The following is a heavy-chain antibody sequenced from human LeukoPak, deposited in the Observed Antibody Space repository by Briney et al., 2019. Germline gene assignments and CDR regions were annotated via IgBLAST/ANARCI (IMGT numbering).Heavy chain of an antibody. CDR1: GGTFSSYA. Sequence: GASVKVSCKASGGTFSSYAISWVRQAPGQGREWVGGIIPIFGSANYAQKFQGRVTITADEFTSTASVELSSLNSEDTAVYYCARAREDIVVVVAATPKAFDIWGQGTMVTVSS. CDR2: IIPIFGSA. V-gene: IGHV1-69*13. J-gene: IGHJ3*02. CDR3: ARAREDIVVVVAATPKAFDI. D-gene: IGHD2-15*01.